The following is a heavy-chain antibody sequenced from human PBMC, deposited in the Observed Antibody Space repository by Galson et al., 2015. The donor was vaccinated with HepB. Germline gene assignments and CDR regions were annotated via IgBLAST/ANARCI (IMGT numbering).Heavy chain of an antibody. D-gene: IGHD1-1*01. CDR1: GYTFTSYA. Sequence: SVKVSCKASGYTFTSYAMHWVRQAPGQRPEWMGWINAGNGNTKYSQKFQGRVTITRDTSASTAYMELSSLRSEDTAVYYCAREWGVETAFDYWGQGTLVTVSS. CDR3: AREWGVETAFDY. V-gene: IGHV1-3*01. J-gene: IGHJ4*02. CDR2: INAGNGNT.